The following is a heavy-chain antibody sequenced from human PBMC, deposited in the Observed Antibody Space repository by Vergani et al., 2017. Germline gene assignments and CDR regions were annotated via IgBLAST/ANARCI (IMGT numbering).Heavy chain of an antibody. D-gene: IGHD2-2*02. J-gene: IGHJ4*02. CDR3: AREDARYGRSTSCYTRDD. Sequence: EVQLVESGGGLVKPGGSLRLSCAASGFTFSSYSMNWVRQAPGKGLEWVSSISSSSSYIYYADSVKGRFTISRDNAKNSLYLQMNSLRAEDTAVYYCAREDARYGRSTSCYTRDDWSQGTLVTVYS. CDR2: ISSSSSYI. CDR1: GFTFSSYS. V-gene: IGHV3-21*01.